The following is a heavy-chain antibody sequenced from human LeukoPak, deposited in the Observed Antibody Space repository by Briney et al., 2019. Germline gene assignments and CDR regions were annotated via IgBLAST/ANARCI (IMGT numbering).Heavy chain of an antibody. CDR2: IYHSGST. Sequence: SETLSLTCTVSGGSISSGGYYWSWIRQPPGKGLEWIGYIYHSGSTYYNPSLKSRVTISVDRSKNQFSLKLSSVTAADTAVYYCARGGGFGEYSIADFDYWGQGTLVTVSS. CDR1: GGSISSGGYY. J-gene: IGHJ4*02. V-gene: IGHV4-30-2*01. CDR3: ARGGGFGEYSIADFDY. D-gene: IGHD3-10*01.